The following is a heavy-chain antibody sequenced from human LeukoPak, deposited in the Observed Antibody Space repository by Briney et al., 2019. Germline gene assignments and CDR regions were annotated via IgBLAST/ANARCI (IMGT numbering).Heavy chain of an antibody. CDR2: INHSGST. CDR3: ARGDYDILTGSRSYFDY. V-gene: IGHV4-34*01. CDR1: GGSFSGYY. D-gene: IGHD3-9*01. J-gene: IGHJ4*02. Sequence: SETLSLTCAVYGGSFSGYYWSWIRQPPGKGLEWIGEINHSGSTNYNPSLKSRVTISVDTSKNQFSLKLSPVTAADTAVYYCARGDYDILTGSRSYFDYWGQGTLVTVSS.